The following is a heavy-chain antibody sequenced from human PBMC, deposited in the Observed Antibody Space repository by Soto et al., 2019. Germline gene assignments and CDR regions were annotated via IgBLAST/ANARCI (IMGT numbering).Heavy chain of an antibody. J-gene: IGHJ4*02. CDR2: VSYSGTT. CDR3: ARARDQFGGHFDY. CDR1: GGSFSTYY. Sequence: QVQLQESGPGLAKASDTLSLTCTISGGSFSTYYWSWIRQPPGKGLEWIGFVSYSGTTNYNPSLKSRVTISLDTSKNAFSLKLRSASAADTAVYYCARARDQFGGHFDYWGRGILVTVSS. D-gene: IGHD2-15*01. V-gene: IGHV4-59*07.